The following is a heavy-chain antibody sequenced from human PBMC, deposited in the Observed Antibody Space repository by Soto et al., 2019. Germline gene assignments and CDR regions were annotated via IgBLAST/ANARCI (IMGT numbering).Heavy chain of an antibody. CDR1: GFAFSGYW. D-gene: IGHD2-21*02. V-gene: IGHV3-74*01. J-gene: IGHJ3*02. CDR2: INSDGSST. Sequence: EVQLVESGGGLVQPGGSLRLSCAASGFAFSGYWMHWVRQAPGKGLVWVSRINSDGSSTNYADSVKGRITIFRDNAKSTLYLHMNSLRAEDTAVYYCVRGLHLVVVSAILGHGFEIWGQGTMVTVSS. CDR3: VRGLHLVVVSAILGHGFEI.